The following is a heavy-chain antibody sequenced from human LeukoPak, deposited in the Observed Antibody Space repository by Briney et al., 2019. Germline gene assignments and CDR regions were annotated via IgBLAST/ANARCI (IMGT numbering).Heavy chain of an antibody. CDR2: IWYDGRNK. D-gene: IGHD6-19*01. CDR3: ARDLSIAVFDY. V-gene: IGHV3-33*01. CDR1: GFTFTSYG. J-gene: IGHJ4*02. Sequence: GRSLRLSCAASGFTFTSYGMHWVRQAPGKGLEWVAVIWYDGRNKYYVDSVKGRFTISRDNSKNTVYLQMNSLRGEDTAVYFCARDLSIAVFDYWGQGTLVTVSS.